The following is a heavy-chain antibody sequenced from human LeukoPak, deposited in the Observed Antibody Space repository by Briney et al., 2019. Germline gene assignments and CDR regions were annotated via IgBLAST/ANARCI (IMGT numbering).Heavy chain of an antibody. V-gene: IGHV3-21*01. CDR2: ISSSSSYI. CDR3: AREVAGALFDY. CDR1: GFTFSSYS. D-gene: IGHD6-19*01. Sequence: GGSLRLSCAASGFTFSSYSMNWVRQAPGKGLEWVSSISSSSSYIYYADSVKGRFTISRDNAKNSLYLQMNSLRAEDAAVYYCAREVAGALFDYWGQGTLVTVSS. J-gene: IGHJ4*02.